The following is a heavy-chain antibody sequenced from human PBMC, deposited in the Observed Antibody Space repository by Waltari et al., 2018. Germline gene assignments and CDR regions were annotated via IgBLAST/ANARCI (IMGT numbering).Heavy chain of an antibody. CDR2: ITSVGSSK. CDR3: ARGRDDYPLSAIDT. V-gene: IGHV3-74*01. J-gene: IGHJ3*02. CDR1: GFTFSSYW. Sequence: EVQLVESGGGLVQPGGSVRLSCAASGFTFSSYWMHWVRQAPGKAVVWGSRITSVGSSKTYADSVKGRFTISRDNAKNTLSLQMNMLRGEDTAVYYCARGRDDYPLSAIDTWGQGTMVTDSS. D-gene: IGHD4-17*01.